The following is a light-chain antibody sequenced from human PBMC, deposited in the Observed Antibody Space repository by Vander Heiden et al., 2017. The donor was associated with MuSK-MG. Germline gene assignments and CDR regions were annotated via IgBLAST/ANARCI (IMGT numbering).Light chain of an antibody. Sequence: EIVLTQSPGTLSLSRGERATLPCRASQSVSSSYLAWYQQKPGQAPRLLIYGASSRAIGIPDRFSGSGSGTDFTLTISRLEPEDFAVYYCQQYGSSPMCSFGQGTKLEIK. CDR1: QSVSSSY. J-gene: IGKJ2*04. V-gene: IGKV3-20*01. CDR2: GAS. CDR3: QQYGSSPMCS.